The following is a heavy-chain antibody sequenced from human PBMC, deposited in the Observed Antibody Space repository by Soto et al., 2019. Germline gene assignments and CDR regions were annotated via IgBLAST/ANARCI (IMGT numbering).Heavy chain of an antibody. V-gene: IGHV4-31*03. Sequence: SETLSLTCTVSGGSISSGNYYWSWIRQHPGKGLERIGSIYYSGSTYYNPSLKSRVTISVDTSKKQFSLKLSSATAADTAVCYCATGINWLYSYIWGQGTMVTVSS. CDR2: IYYSGST. CDR3: ATGINWLYSYI. D-gene: IGHD5-18*01. CDR1: GGSISSGNYY. J-gene: IGHJ3*02.